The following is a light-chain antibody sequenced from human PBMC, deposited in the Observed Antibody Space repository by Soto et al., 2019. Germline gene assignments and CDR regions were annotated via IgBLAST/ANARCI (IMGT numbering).Light chain of an antibody. CDR3: QQYNSYPLT. CDR1: QSISSW. Sequence: DIQMTQSPSTLSASVGDRVTITCRASQSISSWLAWYQQKPGKAPKLLILDASSLESGVPSRFSGSGSGTEFTLTISSLQPDDFATYYCQQYNSYPLTFGGGTKVDIK. V-gene: IGKV1-5*01. CDR2: DAS. J-gene: IGKJ4*01.